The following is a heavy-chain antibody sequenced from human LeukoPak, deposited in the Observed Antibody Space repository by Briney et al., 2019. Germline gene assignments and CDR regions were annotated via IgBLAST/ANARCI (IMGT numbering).Heavy chain of an antibody. V-gene: IGHV3-74*01. D-gene: IGHD3-22*01. CDR3: ARDYYDSSGYYYGYYYYGMDV. J-gene: IGHJ6*02. Sequence: GGSLRLSCAASGFTFSSYWMPWVRQAPGKGLVWVSRINSDGSSTSYADSVKGRFTISRDNAKNTLYLQMNSLRAEDTAVYYCARDYYDSSGYYYGYYYYGMDVWGQGTTVTVSS. CDR2: INSDGSST. CDR1: GFTFSSYW.